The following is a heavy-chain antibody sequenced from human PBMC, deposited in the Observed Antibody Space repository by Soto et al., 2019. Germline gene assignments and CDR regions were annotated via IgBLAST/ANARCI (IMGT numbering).Heavy chain of an antibody. D-gene: IGHD3-9*01. CDR2: ISWDGGIT. CDR3: ARDSYDILTGQKRYFDF. Sequence: VHLVESGGGVVQPGGSLRLSCAASGFSFEDYTMHWVRQGPGKGPEWISLISWDGGITDYSDSVKGRFISSRDNSKNSLFLEMNSLTIEDAAMYFCARDSYDILTGQKRYFDFWGQGTLVTVSS. J-gene: IGHJ4*02. CDR1: GFSFEDYT. V-gene: IGHV3-43*01.